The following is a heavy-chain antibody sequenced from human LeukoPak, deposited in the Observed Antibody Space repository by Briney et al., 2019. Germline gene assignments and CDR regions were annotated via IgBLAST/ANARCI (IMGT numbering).Heavy chain of an antibody. CDR2: IYTSGST. Sequence: KPSETLSLTCTVSGGSISSYYWSWIRQPAGKGLEWIGRIYTSGSTNYNPSLKSRVTMSIDTSKSQFSLKLSSVTAADTAVYYCARGVSSGYYFPSYYFDYWGQGTLVTVSS. J-gene: IGHJ4*02. D-gene: IGHD3-22*01. CDR1: GGSISSYY. CDR3: ARGVSSGYYFPSYYFDY. V-gene: IGHV4-4*07.